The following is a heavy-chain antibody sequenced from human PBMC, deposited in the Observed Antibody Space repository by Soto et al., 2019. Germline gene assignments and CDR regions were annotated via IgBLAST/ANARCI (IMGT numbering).Heavy chain of an antibody. J-gene: IGHJ6*02. V-gene: IGHV3-23*01. Sequence: GGSLRPSCAASGFTFSSYAMSWVRQAPGKGLEWVSAISGSGGSTYYADSVKGRFTISRDNSKNTLYLQMDSLRAEDTAVYYCAKDLAPEYDILTGYWLYYYYGMDVWGQGTTVTVSS. CDR2: ISGSGGST. CDR1: GFTFSSYA. D-gene: IGHD3-9*01. CDR3: AKDLAPEYDILTGYWLYYYYGMDV.